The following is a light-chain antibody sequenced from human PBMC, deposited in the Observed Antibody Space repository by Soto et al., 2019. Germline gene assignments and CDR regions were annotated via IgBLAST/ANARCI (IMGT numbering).Light chain of an antibody. CDR1: QSVSSD. J-gene: IGKJ1*01. V-gene: IGKV3-15*01. Sequence: EIVMTQSPAALSVSPGERATLSCRASQSVSSDLAWYQQKPGQSPRLLIYHASARATGVPARISGGGSGTEFTLTISSLQSEDFAVYYCQQYSHWPRTFGQGTKVDIK. CDR2: HAS. CDR3: QQYSHWPRT.